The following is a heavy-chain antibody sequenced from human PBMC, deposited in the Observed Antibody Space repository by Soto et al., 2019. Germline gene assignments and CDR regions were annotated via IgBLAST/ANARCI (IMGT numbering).Heavy chain of an antibody. J-gene: IGHJ6*02. CDR3: AREPPSLNSVVVPAALYYGMDV. CDR2: IIPIFGTA. V-gene: IGHV1-69*01. D-gene: IGHD2-2*01. Sequence: QVQLVQSGAEVKKPGSSVKVSCKASGGTFSSYAISWVRQAPGQGLEWMGGIIPIFGTANYAQKFQGRVTITADESTSTAYMELSSLSSEDTAVYYCAREPPSLNSVVVPAALYYGMDVWGQGTTVTVSS. CDR1: GGTFSSYA.